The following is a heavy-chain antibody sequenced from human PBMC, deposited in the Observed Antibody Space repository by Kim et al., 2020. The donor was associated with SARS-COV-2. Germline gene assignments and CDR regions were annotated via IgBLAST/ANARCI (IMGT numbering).Heavy chain of an antibody. J-gene: IGHJ4*02. CDR2: K. V-gene: IGHV2-5*01. D-gene: IGHD3-9*01. CDR3: AHIHITIWDC. Sequence: KRYSPSTKSRITITKDTSKNQVVLTMTNMDPVDTATYYCAHIHITIWDCWGQGTLVTVSS.